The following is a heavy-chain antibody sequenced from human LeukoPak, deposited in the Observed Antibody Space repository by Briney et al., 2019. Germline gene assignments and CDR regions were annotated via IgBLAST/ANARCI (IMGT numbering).Heavy chain of an antibody. CDR1: GFTFSSYS. CDR3: ARSAAGTYY. D-gene: IGHD1-1*01. V-gene: IGHV3-21*01. CDR2: ISSSSSHK. J-gene: IGHJ4*02. Sequence: GGSLRLSCAASGFTFSSYSMNWIRQAPGKGLEWVSSISSSSSHKYYTDSVKGRFTISRDNAKNSLYLQMNSLRAEDTAVYYCARSAAGTYYWGQGTLVTVSS.